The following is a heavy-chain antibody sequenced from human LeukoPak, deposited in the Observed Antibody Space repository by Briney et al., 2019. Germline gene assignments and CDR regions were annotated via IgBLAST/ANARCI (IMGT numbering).Heavy chain of an antibody. CDR2: IYTTGKT. CDR1: GGSISGSSYY. V-gene: IGHV4-61*02. CDR3: ARHGYTASRYFLDF. J-gene: IGHJ4*02. Sequence: ASETLSLTCTVSGGSISGSSYYWGWVRQPAGRGLEWIGRIYTTGKTDYNPSLKSRLTMSVDTSKGQFSLNLTSVTAADTAIYFCARHGYTASRYFLDFWSQGKLVTVSS. D-gene: IGHD3-16*01.